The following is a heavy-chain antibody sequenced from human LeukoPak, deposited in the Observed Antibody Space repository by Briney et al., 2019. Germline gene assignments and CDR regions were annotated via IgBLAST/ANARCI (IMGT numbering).Heavy chain of an antibody. CDR1: GYSFPYHF. Sequence: GESLNISCKGSGYSFPYHFIAWVRHKPGKGLEWMGMIYPGDSNAVYSPSFRGQVTFSVDKSIDTAYLQWSSLKASDTAMYYCARRVRGLKRVSYQLDSWGQGSLVTVSS. V-gene: IGHV5-51*01. CDR2: IYPGDSNA. D-gene: IGHD5-12*01. CDR3: ARRVRGLKRVSYQLDS. J-gene: IGHJ4*02.